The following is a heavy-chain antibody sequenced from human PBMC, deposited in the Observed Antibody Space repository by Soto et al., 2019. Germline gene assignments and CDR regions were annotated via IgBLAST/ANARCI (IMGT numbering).Heavy chain of an antibody. D-gene: IGHD5-12*01. Sequence: GGSLRLSCAASGFTFSSYSMNWVRQAPGKGLEWVSSINSSTGYIYYADSVKGRFTISRDNAKNSLYLQMNSLRAEDTAVYYCARDFRDGYYFDYWGQGTLVTVSS. CDR3: ARDFRDGYYFDY. CDR1: GFTFSSYS. J-gene: IGHJ4*02. CDR2: INSSTGYI. V-gene: IGHV3-21*01.